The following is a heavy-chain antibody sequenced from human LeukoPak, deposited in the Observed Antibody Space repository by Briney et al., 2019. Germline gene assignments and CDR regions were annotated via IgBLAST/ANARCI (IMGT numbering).Heavy chain of an antibody. Sequence: PSETLSLSCTVSGGAVSRYYWCWIRQPPGKGLEWIGYIYHSGSTYYNPSLKSRVTISVDRSKNQFSLKLSSVTAADTAVYYCARSTVTLPDYWGQGTLVTVSS. CDR1: GGAVSRYY. J-gene: IGHJ4*02. V-gene: IGHV4-59*02. CDR2: IYHSGST. CDR3: ARSTVTLPDY. D-gene: IGHD4-11*01.